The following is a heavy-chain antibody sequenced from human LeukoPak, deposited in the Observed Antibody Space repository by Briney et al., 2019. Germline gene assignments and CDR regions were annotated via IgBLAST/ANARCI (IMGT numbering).Heavy chain of an antibody. CDR1: GGSFSGYY. CDR3: ARGTKRYSYGYVSDY. D-gene: IGHD5-18*01. CDR2: INHSGST. V-gene: IGHV4-34*01. J-gene: IGHJ4*02. Sequence: PSETLSLTCAVYGGSFSGYYWSWIRQPPGKGLEWIGEINHSGSTNYNPSLKSRVTISVDTSKNQFSLKLSSVTAADTAVYYCARGTKRYSYGYVSDYWGQGTLVTVSS.